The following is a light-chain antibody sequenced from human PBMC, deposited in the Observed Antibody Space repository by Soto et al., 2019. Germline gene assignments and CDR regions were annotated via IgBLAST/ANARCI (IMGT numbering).Light chain of an antibody. CDR3: QQRSNWPST. CDR1: QSVSGY. J-gene: IGKJ4*01. CDR2: DAS. V-gene: IGKV3-11*01. Sequence: EIVLTQSPATLSLSPGNRATPSCRASQSVSGYLAWYQQKPGQAPRLLIYDASNRATGIPARFSGSGSGTELTLTITSLEPEDFAVYYCQQRSNWPSTFGGGTKVEI.